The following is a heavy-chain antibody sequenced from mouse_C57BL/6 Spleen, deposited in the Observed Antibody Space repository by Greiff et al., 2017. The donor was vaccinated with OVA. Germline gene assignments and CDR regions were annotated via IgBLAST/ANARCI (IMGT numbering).Heavy chain of an antibody. CDR3: ARRGTYYSNYDYFDY. CDR2: INPNNGGT. CDR1: GYTFTDYN. D-gene: IGHD2-5*01. V-gene: IGHV1-18*01. Sequence: VQLKQSGPELVKPGASVKIPCKASGYTFTDYNMDWVKQSHGKSLEWIGDINPNNGGTIYNQKFKGKATLTVDKSSSTAYMELRSLTSEDTAVYYCARRGTYYSNYDYFDYWGQGTTLTVSS. J-gene: IGHJ2*01.